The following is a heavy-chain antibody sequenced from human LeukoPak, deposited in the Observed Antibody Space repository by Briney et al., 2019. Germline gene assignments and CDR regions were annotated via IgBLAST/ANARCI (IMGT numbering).Heavy chain of an antibody. Sequence: SETLSLTCNVSGASIRSGDHYWSWLRQPPGKGLEWIGYIYFSGSLYYSPSLKGRLTISVDTSKNQFSLKLSSVTAADTAVYYCARDPDWGSSPGFDYWGQGTLVTVSS. D-gene: IGHD7-27*01. J-gene: IGHJ4*02. V-gene: IGHV4-30-4*01. CDR2: IYFSGSL. CDR1: GASIRSGDHY. CDR3: ARDPDWGSSPGFDY.